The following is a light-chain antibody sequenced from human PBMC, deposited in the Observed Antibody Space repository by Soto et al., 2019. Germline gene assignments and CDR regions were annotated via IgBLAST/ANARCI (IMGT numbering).Light chain of an antibody. CDR1: SSDVGGYKY. CDR3: SSYTSSSIDYV. Sequence: QSALTQHASVSGSPGQSITISCTGTSSDVGGYKYVSWYQQHPGKAPKLMIYEVSNRPSGVSNRFSGSKSGNTASLTISGLQAEDEADYYCSSYTSSSIDYVFGTGTKLTVL. CDR2: EVS. V-gene: IGLV2-14*01. J-gene: IGLJ1*01.